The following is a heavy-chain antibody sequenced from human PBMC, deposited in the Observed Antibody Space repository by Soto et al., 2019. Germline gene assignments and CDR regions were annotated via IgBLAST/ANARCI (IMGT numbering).Heavy chain of an antibody. V-gene: IGHV1-18*01. J-gene: IGHJ6*03. CDR2: ISAYNGNT. CDR3: ARAPGNPCYYGSGLWCYYYMDV. CDR1: GYTFTSYG. D-gene: IGHD3-10*01. Sequence: GAPVKVSCKASGYTFTSYGISWARQAPGQGLEWMGWISAYNGNTNYAQKLQGRVTMTTDTSTSTAYMELRSLRSDDTAVYYCARAPGNPCYYGSGLWCYYYMDVWGKGTTVTVSS.